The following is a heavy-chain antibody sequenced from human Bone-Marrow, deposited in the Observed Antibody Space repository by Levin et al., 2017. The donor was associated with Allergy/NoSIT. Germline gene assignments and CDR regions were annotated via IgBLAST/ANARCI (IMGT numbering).Heavy chain of an antibody. CDR1: GFTFSGYW. V-gene: IGHV3-74*01. CDR3: ARGYCSGGSCYPSRGAFDI. D-gene: IGHD2-15*01. CDR2: INSDGSST. J-gene: IGHJ3*02. Sequence: LSLTCAASGFTFSGYWMHWVRQAPGKGLVWVSRINSDGSSTTYADSVKGRFTISRDNAKNTLYLQMNSLRAEDTALYYCARGYCSGGSCYPSRGAFDIWGQGTMVTVSS.